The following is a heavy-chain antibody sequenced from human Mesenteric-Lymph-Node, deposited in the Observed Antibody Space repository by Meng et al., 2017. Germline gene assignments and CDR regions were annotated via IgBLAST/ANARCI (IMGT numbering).Heavy chain of an antibody. CDR3: ASRTYYDILTGPRVGYYYGMDV. J-gene: IGHJ6*02. Sequence: GESLKISCAASGFAFSTYAMSWVRQAPGKGLEWVSGISGSGGGTEIADSVRGRFTISRDNSKNTLYLQMSSLRSEDTAVYYCASRTYYDILTGPRVGYYYGMDVWGQGTTVTVSS. CDR2: ISGSGGGT. V-gene: IGHV3-23*01. CDR1: GFAFSTYA. D-gene: IGHD3-9*01.